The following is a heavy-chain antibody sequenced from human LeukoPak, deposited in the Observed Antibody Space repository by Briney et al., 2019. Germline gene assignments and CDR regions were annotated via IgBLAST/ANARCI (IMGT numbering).Heavy chain of an antibody. D-gene: IGHD6-19*01. CDR1: GGSIISSY. Sequence: PSETLSLTCTVSGGSIISSYWNWIRQPPGKGLEWIVYIYYSGITNYNPSLKSRVTISVDTSKNQFSLKLSSVTAADTAVYYCARGGYRSGWYVFDYWGQGTLVTVSS. CDR2: IYYSGIT. V-gene: IGHV4-59*01. CDR3: ARGGYRSGWYVFDY. J-gene: IGHJ4*02.